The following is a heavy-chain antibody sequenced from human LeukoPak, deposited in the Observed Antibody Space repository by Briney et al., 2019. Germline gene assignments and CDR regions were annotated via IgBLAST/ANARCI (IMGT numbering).Heavy chain of an antibody. CDR2: IRDSGAT. CDR3: ARDHDFAFDN. Sequence: GGSLRLSCAASGFTFSSYPMTWVRQAPGKGLEWISHIRDSGATDYADSVKGRFTISRDNAKNSLYLQSSSLRAEDTAVYYCARDHDFAFDNWGQGTLVTVSS. CDR1: GFTFSSYP. J-gene: IGHJ4*02. D-gene: IGHD2-21*02. V-gene: IGHV3-48*01.